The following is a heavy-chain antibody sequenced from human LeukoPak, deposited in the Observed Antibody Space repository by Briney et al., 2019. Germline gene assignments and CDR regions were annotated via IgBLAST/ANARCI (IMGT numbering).Heavy chain of an antibody. J-gene: IGHJ4*02. D-gene: IGHD3-3*01. CDR1: GGSISSYH. Sequence: SETLSLTCTVSGGSISSYHWTWIRQPAGKGLEWIGRIYTSGGTNYNPSLKSRVTMSVDTSKNQFSLKLSSVTAADTAVYYCATNSWNNYYYFDYWGQGTLVTVSS. CDR2: IYTSGGT. CDR3: ATNSWNNYYYFDY. V-gene: IGHV4-4*07.